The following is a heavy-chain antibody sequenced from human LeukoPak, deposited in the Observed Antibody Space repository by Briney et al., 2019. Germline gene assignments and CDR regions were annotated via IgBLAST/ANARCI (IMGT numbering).Heavy chain of an antibody. CDR2: IYYNGST. J-gene: IGHJ4*02. D-gene: IGHD3-22*01. CDR3: ARGPLYYHENSGYPTN. CDR1: GVSISSHY. Sequence: SETLSLTCTVSGVSISSHYWSWIRQPPGKGLEWMGYIYYNGSTNYNPSLKSRVTISVDTSKNQFSLRLSSVTAADTAVYYCARGPLYYHENSGYPTNWGQGTLVTVSS. V-gene: IGHV4-59*11.